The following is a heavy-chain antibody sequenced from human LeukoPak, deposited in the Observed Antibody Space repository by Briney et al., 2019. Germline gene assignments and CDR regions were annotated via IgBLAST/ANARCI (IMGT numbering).Heavy chain of an antibody. J-gene: IGHJ6*03. Sequence: SVKVSCKASGGTFSSYAISWVRQAPGQGLEWMGGIIPIFGTANYAQKFQGRVTITTAESTSTAYMELSSLRSEDTAVYYCARDGRIVGATGYPLLWGYYYYMDVWGKGTTVTVSS. CDR2: IIPIFGTA. D-gene: IGHD1-26*01. V-gene: IGHV1-69*05. CDR1: GGTFSSYA. CDR3: ARDGRIVGATGYPLLWGYYYYMDV.